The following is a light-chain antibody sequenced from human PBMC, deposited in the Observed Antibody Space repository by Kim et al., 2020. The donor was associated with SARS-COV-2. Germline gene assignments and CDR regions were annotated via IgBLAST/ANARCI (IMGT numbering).Light chain of an antibody. CDR1: RSINKY. CDR3: QQSSATPPT. J-gene: IGKJ2*01. Sequence: SASVEARVTITCRRRRSINKYLNWYQQKLGQAPTLLINAASSLQTGVPSRFSGSGSGTDFTLTISSLQPVDFATYYCQQSSATPPTFGRGTKLEI. CDR2: AAS. V-gene: IGKV1-39*01.